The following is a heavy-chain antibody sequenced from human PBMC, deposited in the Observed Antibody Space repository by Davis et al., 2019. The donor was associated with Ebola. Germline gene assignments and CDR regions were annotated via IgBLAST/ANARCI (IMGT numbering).Heavy chain of an antibody. V-gene: IGHV3-23*01. CDR3: AKGLKYSYGSL. CDR1: GFTFSTSA. CDR2: ISINGGRT. Sequence: GESLKISCGASGFTFSTSAMSWFRQVPGKGLEWVSSISINGGRTDYAGSVKGRFTISRDNSRDALFLQMSSLRVEDTAVYYCAKGLKYSYGSLWGQGTQVTVSS. J-gene: IGHJ4*02. D-gene: IGHD5-12*01.